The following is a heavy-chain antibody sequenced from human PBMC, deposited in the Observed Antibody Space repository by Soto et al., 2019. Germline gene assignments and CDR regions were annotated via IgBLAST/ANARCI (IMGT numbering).Heavy chain of an antibody. CDR3: ARIQVVYYDSSGYSSYGMDV. CDR2: IYYSGST. J-gene: IGHJ6*02. D-gene: IGHD3-22*01. Sequence: CLTCTVSGGSISSYYWSWIRQPPGKGLEWIGYIYYSGSTNYNPSLKSRVTISVDTSKNQFSLKLSSVTAADTAVYYCARIQVVYYDSSGYSSYGMDVWGQGTTVTVSS. V-gene: IGHV4-59*01. CDR1: GGSISSYY.